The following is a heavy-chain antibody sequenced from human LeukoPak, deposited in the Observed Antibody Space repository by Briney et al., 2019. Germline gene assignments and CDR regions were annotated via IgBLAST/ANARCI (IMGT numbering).Heavy chain of an antibody. V-gene: IGHV4-61*01. D-gene: IGHD1-1*01. CDR3: ASSTTWGDYFDY. CDR2: IYYSGST. Sequence: PSETLSLTCTVSGYSISSGYHWGWIRQPPGKGLEWIGYIYYSGSTNYNPSLKSRVTISVDTSKNQFSLKLSSVTAADTAVYYCASSTTWGDYFDYWGQGTLVTVSS. J-gene: IGHJ4*02. CDR1: GYSISSGYH.